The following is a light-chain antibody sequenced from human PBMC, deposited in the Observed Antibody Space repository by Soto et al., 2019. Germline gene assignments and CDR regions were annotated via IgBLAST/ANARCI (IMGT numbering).Light chain of an antibody. J-gene: IGKJ4*01. CDR2: GAS. Sequence: DIQLTQSPPSLSAAVGDRVTITCRASQGISSFLAWFQQKPGKAPKLLIYGASGLQSGVPSRFSGSGSGTEFTLTISSLQPEDFATYYCQQLKTYPVIFGGGTKVEIK. CDR1: QGISSF. CDR3: QQLKTYPVI. V-gene: IGKV1-9*01.